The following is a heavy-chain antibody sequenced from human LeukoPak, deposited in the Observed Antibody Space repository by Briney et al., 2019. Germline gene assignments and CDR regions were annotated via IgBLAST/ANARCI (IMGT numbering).Heavy chain of an antibody. Sequence: GGSLRLSCAASGFTFSNYWMSWVRQAPGKGLEWVANIKQDGSEKYYVDSVKGRFTISRDNAKNSLYLQMNSLRAEDTAVYYCARDWTYSSSWYGGDYWGQGTLVTVSS. V-gene: IGHV3-7*01. CDR3: ARDWTYSSSWYGGDY. CDR2: IKQDGSEK. J-gene: IGHJ4*02. CDR1: GFTFSNYW. D-gene: IGHD6-13*01.